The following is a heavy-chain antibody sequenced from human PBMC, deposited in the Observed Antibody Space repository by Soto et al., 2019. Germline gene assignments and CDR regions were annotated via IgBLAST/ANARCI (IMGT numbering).Heavy chain of an antibody. J-gene: IGHJ4*02. CDR1: GGSISRGGYC. Sequence: PSETLSLTCAFSGGSISRGGYCWSWIRQPPGKGLEWIGYIYHTGSTYYNPSLKSRVTISVDRSRNQFSLNLNSVTAAHTPVYYCARSLKGNCISTSCIPSLRELGLWGQGTLVRVS. CDR2: IYHTGST. V-gene: IGHV4-30-2*01. D-gene: IGHD2-2*01. CDR3: ARSLKGNCISTSCIPSLRELGL.